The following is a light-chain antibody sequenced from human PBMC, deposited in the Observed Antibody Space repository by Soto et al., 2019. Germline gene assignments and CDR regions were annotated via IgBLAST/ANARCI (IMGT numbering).Light chain of an antibody. J-gene: IGKJ1*01. Sequence: DFQMTQSPSSLSASVGDRVTITCRASQGISDHLAWYQHKPGKVPKLLIYEASTLQSGVPSRFSGGGFGTDFTLTISSLQPEDVAIYYCQRYNRPPRTFGQGTKVELK. V-gene: IGKV1-27*01. CDR3: QRYNRPPRT. CDR1: QGISDH. CDR2: EAS.